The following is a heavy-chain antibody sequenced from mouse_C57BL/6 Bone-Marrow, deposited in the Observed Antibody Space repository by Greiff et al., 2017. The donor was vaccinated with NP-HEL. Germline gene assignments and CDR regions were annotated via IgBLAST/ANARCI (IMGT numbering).Heavy chain of an antibody. D-gene: IGHD1-1*01. CDR3: ANITTVPSPYAMDY. V-gene: IGHV1-82*01. CDR2: IYPGDGDT. CDR1: GYAFSSSW. Sequence: QVQLQQSGPELVKPGASVKISCKASGYAFSSSWMNWVKQRPGKGLEWIGRIYPGDGDTNYNGKFKGKATLTADKSSSTAYMQLSSLTSEDSAVYFCANITTVPSPYAMDYWVQGTSVTVSS. J-gene: IGHJ4*01.